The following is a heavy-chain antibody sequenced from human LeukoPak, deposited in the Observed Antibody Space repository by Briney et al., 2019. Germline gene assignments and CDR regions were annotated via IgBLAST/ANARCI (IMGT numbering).Heavy chain of an antibody. V-gene: IGHV1-2*02. CDR3: ARDQGGYSYGYSDY. CDR1: GYTFTGYY. Sequence: ASVKVSCKASGYTFTGYYMHWVRQAPGQGLEWMGWINPNSGGTNYAQKFQGRVTMTRDTSISTAYMELSRLRSDDTAVYYCARDQGGYSYGYSDYWGQGTLATVSS. J-gene: IGHJ4*02. D-gene: IGHD5-18*01. CDR2: INPNSGGT.